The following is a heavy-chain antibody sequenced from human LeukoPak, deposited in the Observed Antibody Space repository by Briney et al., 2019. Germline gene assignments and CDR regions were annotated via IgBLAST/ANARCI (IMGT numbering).Heavy chain of an antibody. Sequence: ASVKVSCKASGYTFTGYYMHWVRQAPGQGLEWMGWINPNSGGTNYAQKFQGRVTMTRDTSISTAYMELSRLRSDDTAVYYCARAGYLIAARPYNWFDPWGQGTLVTVSS. CDR1: GYTFTGYY. CDR3: ARAGYLIAARPYNWFDP. V-gene: IGHV1-2*02. CDR2: INPNSGGT. J-gene: IGHJ5*02. D-gene: IGHD6-6*01.